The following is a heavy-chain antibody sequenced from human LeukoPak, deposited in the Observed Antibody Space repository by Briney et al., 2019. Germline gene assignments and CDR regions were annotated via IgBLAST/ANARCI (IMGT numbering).Heavy chain of an antibody. D-gene: IGHD4-23*01. V-gene: IGHV3-15*01. CDR3: TTVWYGGNALDRFDP. J-gene: IGHJ5*02. CDR1: GFTFSNAW. CDR2: IKSKTDGGTT. Sequence: PGGSLRLSCAASGFTFSNAWMSWFRQAPGKGLEWVGRIKSKTDGGTTDYAAPVKGRFTISRDDSKNTLYLQINSLKTEDTAVYYCTTVWYGGNALDRFDPWGQGTLVTVSS.